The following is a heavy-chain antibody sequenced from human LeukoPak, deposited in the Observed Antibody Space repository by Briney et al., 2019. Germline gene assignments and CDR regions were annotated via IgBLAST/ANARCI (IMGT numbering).Heavy chain of an antibody. CDR2: VSGSDTST. CDR3: ARDDKVSDSYYYGMDV. D-gene: IGHD2-8*01. Sequence: GGSLRLSCAASGFTFSSSAMSWVRQAPGKGLEWVSTVSGSDTSTYYADSVKGRFTISRDNAKNSLYLQMNSLRAEDTAVYYCARDDKVSDSYYYGMDVWGQGTTVTVSS. J-gene: IGHJ6*02. V-gene: IGHV3-23*01. CDR1: GFTFSSSA.